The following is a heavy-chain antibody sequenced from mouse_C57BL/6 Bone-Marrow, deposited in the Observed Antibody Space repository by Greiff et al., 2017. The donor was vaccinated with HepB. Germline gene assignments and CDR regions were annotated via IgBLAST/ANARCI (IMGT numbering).Heavy chain of an antibody. CDR2: ISDGGSYT. CDR3: ARESPYYYGSRGFAY. V-gene: IGHV5-4*01. D-gene: IGHD1-1*01. Sequence: EVMLVESGGGLVKPGGSLKLSCAASGFTFSSYAMSWVRQTPEKRLEWVATISDGGSYTYYPDNVKGRFTISRDNAKNNLYLQMSHLKSEDTAMYYCARESPYYYGSRGFAYWGQGTLVTVSA. CDR1: GFTFSSYA. J-gene: IGHJ3*01.